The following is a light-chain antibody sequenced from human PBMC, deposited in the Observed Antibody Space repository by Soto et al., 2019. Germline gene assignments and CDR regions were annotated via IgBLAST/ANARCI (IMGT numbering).Light chain of an antibody. CDR1: QSVSSSY. V-gene: IGKV3-20*01. CDR3: QQYGSSLLLT. CDR2: GAS. J-gene: IGKJ4*01. Sequence: EIVLTHSPCTLSLSPGSRSNLSCRASQSVSSSYLAWYQQKPGQAPRLLIYGASSRATGIPDRFSGSGPGTDFTLTISRLETEDFAVYYCQQYGSSLLLTFGGGTKVDIK.